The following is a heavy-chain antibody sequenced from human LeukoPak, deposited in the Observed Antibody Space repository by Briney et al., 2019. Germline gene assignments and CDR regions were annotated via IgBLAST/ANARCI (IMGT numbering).Heavy chain of an antibody. CDR2: IYHSGST. CDR1: GGSISSGGYS. V-gene: IGHV4-30-2*01. Sequence: SQTLSLTCAVSGGSISSGGYSWSWIRQPLGKGLEWIGYIYHSGSTYYNPSLKSRVTISVDRSKNQFSLKLSSVTAADTAVYYCARGHGDYPHWFDPWGQGTLVTVSS. D-gene: IGHD4-17*01. J-gene: IGHJ5*02. CDR3: ARGHGDYPHWFDP.